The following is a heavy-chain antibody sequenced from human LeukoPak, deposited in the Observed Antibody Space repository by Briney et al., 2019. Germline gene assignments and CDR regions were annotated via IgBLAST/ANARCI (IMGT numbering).Heavy chain of an antibody. CDR3: ARQITGMTAKNYYYYGMDV. CDR1: GYSFTSYW. V-gene: IGHV5-51*01. D-gene: IGHD1-20*01. CDR2: IYPGDSDT. J-gene: IGHJ6*02. Sequence: GESLKISCKGSGYSFTSYWIGWVRQMPGKGLEWMGIIYPGDSDTRYSPSFQGQVTISADKSISTAYLQWSSLKASDTAMYYCARQITGMTAKNYYYYGMDVWGQGTTVTVSS.